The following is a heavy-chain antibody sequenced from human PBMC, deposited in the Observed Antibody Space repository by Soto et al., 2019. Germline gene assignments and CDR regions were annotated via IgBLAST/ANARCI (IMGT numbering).Heavy chain of an antibody. CDR3: AKDQVTDVNIKIPSPVDY. CDR2: ISGSGGST. CDR1: GFTFSSYA. J-gene: IGHJ4*02. Sequence: PGGSLRLSCAASGFTFSSYAMSWVRQAPGKGLEWVSAISGSGGSTYYADSVKGRFTISRDNSKNTLYLQMNSLRAEDTAIYYCAKDQVTDVNIKIPSPVDYWGQGTLVTVSS. V-gene: IGHV3-23*01. D-gene: IGHD4-4*01.